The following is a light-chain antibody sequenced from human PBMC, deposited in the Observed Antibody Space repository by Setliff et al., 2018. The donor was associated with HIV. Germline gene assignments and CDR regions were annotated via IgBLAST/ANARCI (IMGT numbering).Light chain of an antibody. CDR3: CSYAGSSTPYV. J-gene: IGLJ1*01. CDR1: SSDVGGYNY. CDR2: DVT. V-gene: IGLV2-23*02. Sequence: QSALAQPASVSGAPGQSITISCTGTSSDVGGYNYASWYQQHPGKAPKLMISDVTKRPSGVSNRFSGSKSGNTASLTISGLQAEDEADYYCCSYAGSSTPYVFGTGTKVTVL.